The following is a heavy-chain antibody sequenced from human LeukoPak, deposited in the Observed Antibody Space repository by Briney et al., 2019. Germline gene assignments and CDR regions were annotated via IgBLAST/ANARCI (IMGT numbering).Heavy chain of an antibody. Sequence: TGGSLRLSCAASGFTFSSYSMNWVRQAPGKGLEWVSSISSSSSYIYYADSVKGRFTISRDNAKNSLYLQMNSLRAEDTAVYYCARDVYGSGSYHDYWGQGTLVTVSS. CDR3: ARDVYGSGSYHDY. D-gene: IGHD3-10*01. CDR1: GFTFSSYS. CDR2: ISSSSSYI. V-gene: IGHV3-21*01. J-gene: IGHJ4*02.